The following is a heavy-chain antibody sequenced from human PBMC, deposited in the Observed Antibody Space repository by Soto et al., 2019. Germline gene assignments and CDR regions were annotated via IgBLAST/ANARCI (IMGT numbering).Heavy chain of an antibody. V-gene: IGHV4-34*01. CDR1: GGSFSGYY. Sequence: QVQLQQWGAGLLKPSETLSLTCAVYGGSFSGYYWSWIRQPPGKGLEWIGEINHSGSTNYNPSLKSRVTXXVXTXXNQFALKLSSVTAADTAVYYCARGSGSSWYDAINYWGQGTLVTVSS. CDR2: INHSGST. CDR3: ARGSGSSWYDAINY. J-gene: IGHJ4*02. D-gene: IGHD6-13*01.